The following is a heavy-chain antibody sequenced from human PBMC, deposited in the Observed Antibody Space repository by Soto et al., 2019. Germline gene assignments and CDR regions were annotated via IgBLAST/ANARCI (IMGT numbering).Heavy chain of an antibody. CDR3: ARDRQYYQFWSGCQNEGPCARDV. CDR2: INHCGGT. J-gene: IGHJ6*02. V-gene: IGHV4-34*02. CDR1: GGSFSGYY. Sequence: QVQLQQWGAGLLKPSETLSLTCAVYGGSFSGYYWTWIRQAPGKGLEWIGEINHCGGTNYNSSLKSRVTILVDTSKNQCSLILYSVTGADTAVYYCARDRQYYQFWSGCQNEGPCARDVWGQGTTVTVSS. D-gene: IGHD3-3*02.